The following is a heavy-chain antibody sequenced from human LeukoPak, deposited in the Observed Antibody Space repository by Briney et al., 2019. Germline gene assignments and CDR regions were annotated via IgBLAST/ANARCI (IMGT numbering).Heavy chain of an antibody. Sequence: ASVKVSCKASGYTFTGYYMHWVRQAPGQGLQWMGWINPNSGGTNYAQKFQGRVTMTRDTSISTAYMELSRLRSDDTAVYYCARGDTVTTPFYMYVWGTGTTVTVSS. CDR3: ARGDTVTTPFYMYV. CDR1: GYTFTGYY. J-gene: IGHJ6*03. D-gene: IGHD4-11*01. V-gene: IGHV1-2*02. CDR2: INPNSGGT.